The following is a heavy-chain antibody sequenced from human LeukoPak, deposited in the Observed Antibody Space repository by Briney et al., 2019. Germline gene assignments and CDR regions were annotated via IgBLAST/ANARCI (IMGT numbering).Heavy chain of an antibody. J-gene: IGHJ4*02. Sequence: GGSLRLSCAASGFTFSSYSMSWVRQAPGKGLEWVSYISSSSSTIYYADSVKGRFTISRDNAKNSLYLQMNSLRAEDTAVYYCARGGVNCGGDCYYFDYWGQGTLVTVSS. CDR1: GFTFSSYS. D-gene: IGHD2-21*02. CDR3: ARGGVNCGGDCYYFDY. CDR2: ISSSSSTI. V-gene: IGHV3-48*01.